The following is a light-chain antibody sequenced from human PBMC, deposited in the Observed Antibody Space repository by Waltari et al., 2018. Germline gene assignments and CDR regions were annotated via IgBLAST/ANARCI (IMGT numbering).Light chain of an antibody. CDR3: QHYVRLPAT. CDR2: GAS. Sequence: LVLTQSPGPLSLSPGERATLSCRASQSVSRTLAWYQQKPGQAPKLLIYGASIRATGIPDRFTGSGSGTDFSLTISSLEPEDFAIYFCQHYVRLPATFGQGTKVEIK. J-gene: IGKJ1*01. V-gene: IGKV3-20*01. CDR1: QSVSRT.